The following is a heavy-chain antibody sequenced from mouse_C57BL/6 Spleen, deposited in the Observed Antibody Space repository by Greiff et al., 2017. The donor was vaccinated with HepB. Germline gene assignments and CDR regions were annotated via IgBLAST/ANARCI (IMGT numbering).Heavy chain of an antibody. V-gene: IGHV2-9-1*01. CDR1: GFSLTSYA. J-gene: IGHJ3*01. D-gene: IGHD2-4*01. CDR2: IWPGGGT. Sequence: QVQLQESGPGLVAPSQSLSITCTVSGFSLTSYAISWVRPPPGKGLEWLGVIWPGGGTNYNSALKSRLSISQDNSQSQVFLKMNSLQTDDTARYYCARSYDDDGAWFAYWGQGTRVTVAA. CDR3: ARSYDDDGAWFAY.